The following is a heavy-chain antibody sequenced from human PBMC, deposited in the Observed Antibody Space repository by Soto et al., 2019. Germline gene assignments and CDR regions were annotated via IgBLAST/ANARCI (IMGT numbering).Heavy chain of an antibody. V-gene: IGHV4-34*01. CDR3: ARRARVRGVNWFDP. D-gene: IGHD3-10*01. Sequence: PSETLSLTCAVYGGSFSGYYWSWIRQPPGKGLEWIGYINYSGSTNYNPSLKSRVTISVDTSKNQFSLKLSSVTAADTAVYYCARRARVRGVNWFDPWGQGTLVTVSS. CDR2: INYSGST. J-gene: IGHJ5*02. CDR1: GGSFSGYY.